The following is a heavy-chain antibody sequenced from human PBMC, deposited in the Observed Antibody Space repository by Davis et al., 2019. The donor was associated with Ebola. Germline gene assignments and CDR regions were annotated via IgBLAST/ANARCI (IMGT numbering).Heavy chain of an antibody. V-gene: IGHV1-46*01. CDR1: GYTFTSYY. CDR3: AAAAGTVGKFDY. CDR2: INPSGGST. J-gene: IGHJ4*01. D-gene: IGHD1-14*01. Sequence: ASVKVSCKASGYTFTSYYMHWVRQAPGQGLEWMGIINPSGGSTSYAQKFQGRVTITRDMSTSTSYLDLSNLRSEDTAVYYCAAAAGTVGKFDYWGQGTLVTVSS.